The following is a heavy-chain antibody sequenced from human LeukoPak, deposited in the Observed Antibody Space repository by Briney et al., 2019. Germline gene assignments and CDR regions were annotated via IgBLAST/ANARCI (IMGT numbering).Heavy chain of an antibody. D-gene: IGHD3-22*01. CDR2: IYTSGST. CDR3: ARGLGILSGYYYDSPHYYFDY. CDR1: GGSISSYY. Sequence: SETLSLTCTVSGGSISSYYWSWIRQPAGKGLEWIGRIYTSGSTNYNPSLKSRVTMSADTSKNQFSLKLSSVAAADTAVYYCARGLGILSGYYYDSPHYYFDYWGQGTLVTVSS. V-gene: IGHV4-4*07. J-gene: IGHJ4*02.